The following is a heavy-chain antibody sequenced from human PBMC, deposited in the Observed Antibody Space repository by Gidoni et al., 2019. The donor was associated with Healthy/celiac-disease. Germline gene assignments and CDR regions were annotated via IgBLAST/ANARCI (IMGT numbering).Heavy chain of an antibody. Sequence: EVQLVQSGAEVRKPGASLRIACKGSGYGFTSYWIRWVRQMPGKGLEWMGRIDPSDSYTNYSPSFQGHVTISADKSISTAYLQWSSLKASDTAMYYCARTGQQLNWFDPWGQGTLVTVSS. D-gene: IGHD6-13*01. CDR3: ARTGQQLNWFDP. J-gene: IGHJ5*02. CDR2: IDPSDSYT. CDR1: GYGFTSYW. V-gene: IGHV5-10-1*03.